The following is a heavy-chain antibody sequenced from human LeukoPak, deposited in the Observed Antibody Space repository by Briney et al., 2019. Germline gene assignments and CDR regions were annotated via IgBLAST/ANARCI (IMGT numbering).Heavy chain of an antibody. Sequence: PSETLSLTCAVYGGSSSGYYWSWIRQPPGNGPEWLGEINHSGSTNNNSSLKGGVTISVDTFKNQFSLKMISVTASNTAVYYCARVRFYYFDYWGQGTLVTVSS. D-gene: IGHD3-16*01. CDR3: ARVRFYYFDY. CDR2: INHSGST. V-gene: IGHV4-34*01. J-gene: IGHJ4*02. CDR1: GGSSSGYY.